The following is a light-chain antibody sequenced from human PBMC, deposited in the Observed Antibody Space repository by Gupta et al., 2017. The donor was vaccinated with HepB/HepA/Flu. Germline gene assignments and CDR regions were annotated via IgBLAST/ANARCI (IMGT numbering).Light chain of an antibody. CDR2: NDN. Sequence: STELTQPPSVSVSPGQTATIIGSGDAFPKQDAYWYQQRPGQAPVQVIFNDNERPSGIPARFSASNLATKATLTTSGVQAEEGADYYLQSTNTTGTFMSFGGGTKLTVL. CDR3: QSTNTTGTFMS. J-gene: IGLJ2*01. V-gene: IGLV3-25*02. CDR1: AFPKQD.